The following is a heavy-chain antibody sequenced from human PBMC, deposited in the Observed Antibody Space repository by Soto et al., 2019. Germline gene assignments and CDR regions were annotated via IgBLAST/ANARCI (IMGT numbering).Heavy chain of an antibody. V-gene: IGHV3-11*05. J-gene: IGHJ4*02. CDR3: ARYSSSWGYYFDY. D-gene: IGHD6-13*01. Sequence: QVQLVESGGGLVKPGGSLRLSCAASGFTFSDYYMSWIRQAPGKGLEWVSYISSSSSYTNYADSVKGRFTISRDNAKNSLYLQMNSLRAEDAAVYYCARYSSSWGYYFDYWGQGTLVTVSS. CDR2: ISSSSSYT. CDR1: GFTFSDYY.